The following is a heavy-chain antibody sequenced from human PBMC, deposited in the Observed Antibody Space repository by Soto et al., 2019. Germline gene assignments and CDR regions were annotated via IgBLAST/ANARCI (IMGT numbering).Heavy chain of an antibody. V-gene: IGHV1-3*01. J-gene: IGHJ4*02. Sequence: ASVKVSCKASGYTFNSYGMHWVRQAPGQRLEWMGWINAGNGNTKYSQKFQGRVTITRDTSASTAYMELSSLRSDDTAVYYCARGLKGYWGQGTLVTVSS. CDR1: GYTFNSYG. CDR2: INAGNGNT. D-gene: IGHD3-16*01. CDR3: ARGLKGY.